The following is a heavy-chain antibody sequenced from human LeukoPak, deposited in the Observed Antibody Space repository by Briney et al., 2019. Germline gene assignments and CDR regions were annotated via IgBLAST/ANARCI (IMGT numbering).Heavy chain of an antibody. D-gene: IGHD3-10*01. CDR1: GFTFSSYW. Sequence: GGSLRLSCAASGFTFSSYWMHWVRQGPGKGLVWVSRISSDGRTTSYADSVKGRFTISRDNAKNTLYLQMNSLRVEDTAVYYCARDSRYYYDSRNYDNVASDMWGQGTMVTVSS. V-gene: IGHV3-74*01. CDR2: ISSDGRTT. J-gene: IGHJ3*02. CDR3: ARDSRYYYDSRNYDNVASDM.